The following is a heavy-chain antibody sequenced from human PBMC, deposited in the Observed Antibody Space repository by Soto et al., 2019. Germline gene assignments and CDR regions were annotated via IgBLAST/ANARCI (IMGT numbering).Heavy chain of an antibody. V-gene: IGHV3-11*06. CDR2: SSNSGTYT. Sequence: GSLRLSFAGSGFTFSDYYMSWIRQAPGKGLEWLSYSSNSGTYTRYADSVKGRFSISRDNAKNSLYLQINSLRGEDTAIYYCARSGDNYNVLDYWGQGAPVTVSS. CDR3: ARSGDNYNVLDY. CDR1: GFTFSDYY. D-gene: IGHD3-10*02. J-gene: IGHJ4*02.